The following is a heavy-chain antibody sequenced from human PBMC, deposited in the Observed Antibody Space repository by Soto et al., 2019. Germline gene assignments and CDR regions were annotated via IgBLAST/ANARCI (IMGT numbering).Heavy chain of an antibody. CDR2: MNSDGSTT. CDR1: GFTFSSYW. D-gene: IGHD1-1*01. V-gene: IGHV3-74*01. J-gene: IGHJ6*02. Sequence: SLRLSCAASGFTFSSYWMHWVRQAPGKGLVWVSRMNSDGSTTNYADSVKGRFTISRDNARNTLYLQMNSLRAEDTAVYHCLRDGYPAWVYGVDVWGQGTTVTVSS. CDR3: LRDGYPAWVYGVDV.